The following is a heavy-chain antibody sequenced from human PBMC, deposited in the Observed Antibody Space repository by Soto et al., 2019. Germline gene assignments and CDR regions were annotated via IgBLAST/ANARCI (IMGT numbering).Heavy chain of an antibody. Sequence: GGSLRLSCAASGFTFSTYAMAWVRQAPGKGLEWVSGVSASGLNTDYADPVKGRFYISRDNSKNTVSLHMNSLRAEDTAVYYCAREVAGHDAFDIWGQGTMVTVSS. CDR1: GFTFSTYA. J-gene: IGHJ3*02. D-gene: IGHD6-19*01. CDR3: AREVAGHDAFDI. CDR2: VSASGLNT. V-gene: IGHV3-23*01.